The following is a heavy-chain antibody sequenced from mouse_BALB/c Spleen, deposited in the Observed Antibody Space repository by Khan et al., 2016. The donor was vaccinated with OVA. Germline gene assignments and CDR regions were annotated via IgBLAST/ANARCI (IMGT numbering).Heavy chain of an antibody. D-gene: IGHD2-4*01. Sequence: EVQLQESGPGLVKPSQSLSLTCTVTGYSITSDYAWNWIRQFPGNTLEWMGYISYSGSTNYNPSLKSRISITRDTSKNQFILQLNSVTTEDTATYYCARDDSRYNYAMDYWGQGTSGTVSS. CDR2: ISYSGST. V-gene: IGHV3-2*02. J-gene: IGHJ4*01. CDR1: GYSITSDYA. CDR3: ARDDSRYNYAMDY.